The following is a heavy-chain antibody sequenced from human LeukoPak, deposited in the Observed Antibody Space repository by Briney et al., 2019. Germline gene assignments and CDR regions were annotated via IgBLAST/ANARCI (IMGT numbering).Heavy chain of an antibody. CDR1: GYTFTSYG. Sequence: ASVKVSCTASGYTFTSYGISWVRQAPGQGLEWMGWISAYNGNTNYAQKLQGRVTMTTDTSTSTACMELRSLRSDDTAVYYCARDDENSGSYYWGQGTLVTVSS. V-gene: IGHV1-18*01. J-gene: IGHJ4*02. D-gene: IGHD1-26*01. CDR3: ARDDENSGSYY. CDR2: ISAYNGNT.